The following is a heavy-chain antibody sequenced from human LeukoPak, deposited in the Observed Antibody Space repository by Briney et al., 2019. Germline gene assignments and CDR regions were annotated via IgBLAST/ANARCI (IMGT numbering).Heavy chain of an antibody. D-gene: IGHD3-3*01. J-gene: IGHJ4*02. CDR2: FYYSGTT. V-gene: IGHV4-59*01. CDR3: ARVEWNQIGYYFDY. Sequence: PSETLSLTCTVSGGSISSYYWSWIRQPPGKGLEWIGDFYYSGTTNYNPSLKSRLTISVDTSKNQFSLKLSSVTAADTAVYYCARVEWNQIGYYFDYWGQGTLVTVSS. CDR1: GGSISSYY.